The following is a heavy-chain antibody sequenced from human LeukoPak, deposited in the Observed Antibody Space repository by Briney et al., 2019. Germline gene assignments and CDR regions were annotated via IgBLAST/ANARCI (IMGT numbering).Heavy chain of an antibody. J-gene: IGHJ4*02. Sequence: PGGSLRLSYAASGFTFSSYPMHWVRQAPGKGLECVSAISTNGGNTHYANSVKGRFTISRDNSKNTLYLQMGSLRAEDMAVYYCAREVYLTNDRSYVAYWGQGTLVTVSS. CDR1: GFTFSSYP. CDR3: AREVYLTNDRSYVAY. V-gene: IGHV3-64*01. CDR2: ISTNGGNT. D-gene: IGHD1-26*01.